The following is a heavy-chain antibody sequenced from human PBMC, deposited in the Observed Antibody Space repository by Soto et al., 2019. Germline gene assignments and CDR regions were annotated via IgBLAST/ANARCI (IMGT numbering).Heavy chain of an antibody. CDR1: GFTFSSYA. CDR2: ISASGGST. Sequence: EVQLLESGGGLVQPGGSLRLSCAASGFTFSSYAMSWVRQAPGKGLEWVSTISASGGSTYYADSVKGRFTISRDNSKNTLYLQMNSLRDEDTAVCYCAKERWGGYGMAVWGQGTTVTVSS. J-gene: IGHJ6*02. V-gene: IGHV3-23*01. CDR3: AKERWGGYGMAV. D-gene: IGHD3-16*01.